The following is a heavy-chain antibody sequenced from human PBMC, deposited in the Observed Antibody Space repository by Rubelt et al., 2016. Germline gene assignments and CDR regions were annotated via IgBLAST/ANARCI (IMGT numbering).Heavy chain of an antibody. Sequence: DVQLVESGGGLVQPGGSLRLSCETSGITFSLYWLHWVRQVSGKGLEWVSGISWNSGTIGYVDSVKGRFTISRYNSENSLVLQMNSLRAEDTALYYCAEEGDVWGQGTTVTVSS. V-gene: IGHV3-9*01. CDR1: GITFSLYW. J-gene: IGHJ6*02. CDR3: AEEGDV. CDR2: ISWNSGTI.